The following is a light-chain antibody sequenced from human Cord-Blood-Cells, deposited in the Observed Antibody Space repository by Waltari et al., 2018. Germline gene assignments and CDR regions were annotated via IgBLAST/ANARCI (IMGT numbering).Light chain of an antibody. J-gene: IGLJ1*01. CDR1: KSGDNY. CDR3: QAWDSSTFYV. CDR2: QDS. Sequence: SYELTQPPSVSESPGRPASIPCSAHKSGDNYACWYQQKPGQSPVLVISQDSKRPSGIPERFSGSNSGNTATLTISGTQAMGEADYYCQAWDSSTFYVFGTGTKVTVL. V-gene: IGLV3-1*01.